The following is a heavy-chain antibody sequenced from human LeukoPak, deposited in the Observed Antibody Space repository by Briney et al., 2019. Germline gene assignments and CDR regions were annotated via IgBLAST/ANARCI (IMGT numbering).Heavy chain of an antibody. V-gene: IGHV3-23*01. Sequence: GGSLRLSCVGSGFTFRSHAMSWVRQAPEKGLEFVSGIYENGGTTYYADSVKGRFSISRDNSKNTLYPQVDSLRGEDTAVYYCAKDFRIGYSAHFDYWGQGALVTVSS. CDR1: GFTFRSHA. J-gene: IGHJ4*02. CDR3: AKDFRIGYSAHFDY. D-gene: IGHD2-21*01. CDR2: IYENGGTT.